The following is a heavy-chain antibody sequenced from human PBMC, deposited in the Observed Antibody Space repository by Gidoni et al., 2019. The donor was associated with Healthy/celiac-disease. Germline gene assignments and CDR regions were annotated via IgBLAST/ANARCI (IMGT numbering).Heavy chain of an antibody. CDR3: AKDDSSSWYSGTYPLDY. CDR1: VFLFDDYA. D-gene: IGHD6-13*01. J-gene: IGHJ4*02. V-gene: IGHV3-9*01. Sequence: EVQLVESGGGVVQPGRSLRLSCAASVFLFDDYAMHWVRPAPGKGVEWVSGISGNSGSIGYADSVKGRIASSRDNGKNSLYLQKKQLRGEDTALYYCAKDDSSSWYSGTYPLDYWGQGTLVTVSS. CDR2: ISGNSGSI.